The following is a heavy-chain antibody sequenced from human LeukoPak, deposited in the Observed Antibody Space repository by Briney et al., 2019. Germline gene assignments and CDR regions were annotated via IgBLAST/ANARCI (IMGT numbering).Heavy chain of an antibody. CDR3: ARDSSGWYRLIDY. V-gene: IGHV4-34*01. CDR1: GGSFSGYY. D-gene: IGHD6-19*01. Sequence: SSETLSLTCAVYGGSFSGYYWSWIRQPPGKGLEWIGEINHSGSTDYNPSLKSRVTISVGTSKNQFSLKLSSVTAADTAVYYCARDSSGWYRLIDYWGQGTLVTVSS. CDR2: INHSGST. J-gene: IGHJ4*02.